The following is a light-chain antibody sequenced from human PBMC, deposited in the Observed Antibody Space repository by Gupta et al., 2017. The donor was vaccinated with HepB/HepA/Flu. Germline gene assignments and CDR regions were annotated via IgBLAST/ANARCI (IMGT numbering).Light chain of an antibody. CDR2: DVN. Sequence: QSALTQPRSVSGSPGQSVTISCTGTSSDVGNWNYVSWYQQHPGKAPKVRIFDVNKRPSGVPARFSGSKSGNTDSLTISGLQAEDEADYYCCSYAGNYMYVFGIGTTVAVL. V-gene: IGLV2-11*01. CDR3: CSYAGNYMYV. CDR1: SSDVGNWNY. J-gene: IGLJ1*01.